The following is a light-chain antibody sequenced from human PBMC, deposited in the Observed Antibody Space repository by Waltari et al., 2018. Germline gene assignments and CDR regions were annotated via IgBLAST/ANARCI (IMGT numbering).Light chain of an antibody. CDR3: QQLNNYPLT. CDR2: VAS. CDR1: QGISSY. V-gene: IGKV1-9*01. J-gene: IGKJ5*01. Sequence: DIQLTQSPSFLSASVGDRVTITCRASQGISSYLAWSQQKPGKAPKLLIYVASTLQSGVPSRFSGSGSGTEFTLTISSLQPEDFATYYCQQLNNYPLTFGQGTRLEIK.